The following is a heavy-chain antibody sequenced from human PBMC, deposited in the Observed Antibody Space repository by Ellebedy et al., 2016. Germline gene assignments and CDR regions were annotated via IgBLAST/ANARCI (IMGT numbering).Heavy chain of an antibody. CDR2: INWNGGST. V-gene: IGHV3-20*04. CDR3: AREGQPLLPLDY. CDR1: GFTFDDYG. D-gene: IGHD2-15*01. J-gene: IGHJ4*02. Sequence: GESLKISXAASGFTFDDYGMSWVRQAPGKGLEWVSGINWNGGSTGYADSVKGRFTISRDNAKNSLYLQMNSLRAEDTALYYCAREGQPLLPLDYWGQGTLVTVSS.